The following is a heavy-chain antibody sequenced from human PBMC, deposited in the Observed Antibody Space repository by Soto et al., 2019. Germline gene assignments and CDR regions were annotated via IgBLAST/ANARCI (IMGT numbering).Heavy chain of an antibody. CDR1: GGSISSGGYY. D-gene: IGHD3-3*01. CDR3: ARDSLTIFGGEFDY. J-gene: IGHJ4*02. CDR2: IYYSGST. Sequence: PSETLSLTCTVSGGSISSGGYYWSWIRQHPGKGLEWIGYIYYSGSTYYNPSLKSRVTISVDTSKNQFSLKLSSVTAADTAVYYCARDSLTIFGGEFDYWGKGTLVTVSS. V-gene: IGHV4-31*03.